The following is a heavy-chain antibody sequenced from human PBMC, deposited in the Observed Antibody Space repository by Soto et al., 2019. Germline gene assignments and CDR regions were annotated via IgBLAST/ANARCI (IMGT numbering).Heavy chain of an antibody. CDR1: GFTFDDYA. V-gene: IGHV3-9*01. Sequence: EVHLVESGGGLVQPGTSLRLSCAASGFTFDDYAMHWVRQAPGKGLEWISGISWDSAYIVYADSVRGRFTISRDNANNSLYLRMNSLRSEDTSFYFCAKDGSGSESSPDHFESWGQGTMVTVSS. D-gene: IGHD3-10*01. CDR2: ISWDSAYI. J-gene: IGHJ4*02. CDR3: AKDGSGSESSPDHFES.